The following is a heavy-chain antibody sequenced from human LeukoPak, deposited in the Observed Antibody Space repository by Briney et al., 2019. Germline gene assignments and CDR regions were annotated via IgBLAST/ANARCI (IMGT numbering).Heavy chain of an antibody. D-gene: IGHD3-10*01. Sequence: SETLSLTCTVSGYSISSDYYWGWVRQPPGKGLEWIGSIYHSGSTYYNPSLKSRVTISVDTSKNQFSLKLSSVTAADTAVYYCARVYYYGSGSYLDYWGQGTLVTVSS. J-gene: IGHJ4*02. CDR2: IYHSGST. CDR3: ARVYYYGSGSYLDY. CDR1: GYSISSDYY. V-gene: IGHV4-38-2*02.